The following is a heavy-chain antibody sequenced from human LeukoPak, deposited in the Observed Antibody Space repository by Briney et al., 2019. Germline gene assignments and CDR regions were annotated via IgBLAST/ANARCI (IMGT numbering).Heavy chain of an antibody. V-gene: IGHV3-21*01. CDR3: ASDTYDSSGYYYY. CDR1: GFTFSSYS. D-gene: IGHD3-22*01. J-gene: IGHJ4*02. Sequence: GGSLRLSCAASGFTFSSYSINWVRQAPGKGLEWVSSISSSSSYIYYADSVEGRFTISRDNAKNSLYLQMNSLRAEDTAVYYCASDTYDSSGYYYYWGQGTLVTVSS. CDR2: ISSSSSYI.